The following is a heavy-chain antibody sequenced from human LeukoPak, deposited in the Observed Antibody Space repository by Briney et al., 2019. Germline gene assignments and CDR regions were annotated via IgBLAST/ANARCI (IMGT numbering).Heavy chain of an antibody. Sequence: QPGGSLRLSCAASGLTFSDYSMTWVRQAPGKGLFWVSGISAGGGSTYYADSVKGRFSISRDNSRNTLYLQMNSLKTEDTAVYYCTTAAFHWGQGTLVTVSS. CDR2: ISAGGGST. CDR3: TTAAFH. D-gene: IGHD6-25*01. V-gene: IGHV3-23*01. CDR1: GLTFSDYS. J-gene: IGHJ1*01.